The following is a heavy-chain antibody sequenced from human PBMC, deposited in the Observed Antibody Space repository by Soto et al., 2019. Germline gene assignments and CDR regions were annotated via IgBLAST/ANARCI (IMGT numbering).Heavy chain of an antibody. Sequence: PGGSLRLSCAASGFTFSSYWMSWVRQAPGKGLEWVANLKQDGSEKYYVDSVKGRFTISRDNAKNSLYLQMNSLRAEGTAVYYCAKHKSYYDFWDSFDYWGQGTLVTVSS. D-gene: IGHD3-3*01. CDR1: GFTFSSYW. CDR2: LKQDGSEK. V-gene: IGHV3-7*01. CDR3: AKHKSYYDFWDSFDY. J-gene: IGHJ4*02.